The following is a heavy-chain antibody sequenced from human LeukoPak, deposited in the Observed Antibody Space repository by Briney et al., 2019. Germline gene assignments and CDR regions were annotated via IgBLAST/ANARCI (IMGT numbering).Heavy chain of an antibody. V-gene: IGHV1-69*04. CDR3: ARDFGSGYYYGMDV. Sequence: GASVKVSCKASGGTFSSYAISWVRQAPGQGLEWMGRIIPILGIANYAQKFQGRVTITADKSTSTAYMELSSLRSEDTAVYYCARDFGSGYYYGMDVWGQGTTVTVSS. CDR2: IIPILGIA. J-gene: IGHJ6*02. D-gene: IGHD3-10*01. CDR1: GGTFSSYA.